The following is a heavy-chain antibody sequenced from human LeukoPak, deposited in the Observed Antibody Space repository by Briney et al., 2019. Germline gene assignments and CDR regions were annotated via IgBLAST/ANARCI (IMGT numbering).Heavy chain of an antibody. CDR2: ISAYNGNT. CDR1: AYSISSYD. V-gene: IGHV1-18*04. CDR3: ARGYDFWSGYDY. D-gene: IGHD3-3*01. J-gene: IGHJ4*02. Sequence: ASVKVSCKASAYSISSYDMHWVRQAPGQGLEWMGWISAYNGNTNYAQKLQGRVTMTTDTSTSTAYMELRSLRSDDTAVYYCARGYDFWSGYDYWGQGTLVTVSS.